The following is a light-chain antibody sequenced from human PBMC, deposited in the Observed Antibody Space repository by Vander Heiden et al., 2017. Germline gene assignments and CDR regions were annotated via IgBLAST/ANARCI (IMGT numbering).Light chain of an antibody. CDR2: AAS. CDR1: QSISSY. J-gene: IGKJ3*01. V-gene: IGKV1-39*01. CDR3: QQSYSTPQT. Sequence: DIQMTPSPSSPSASVGDRVTITCRASQSISSYLNWYQQKPGKAPKLLIYAASSLQSGVPSRFSGSGSGTDFTLTISSLQPEDFATYYCQQSYSTPQTFGPGTKVDIK.